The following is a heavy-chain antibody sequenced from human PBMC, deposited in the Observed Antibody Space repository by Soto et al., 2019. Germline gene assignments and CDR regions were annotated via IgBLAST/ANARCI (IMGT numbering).Heavy chain of an antibody. CDR1: GYSLRANY. CDR3: ARGLLVDGPVNYGMDV. V-gene: IGHV1-2*02. Sequence: ASVKVSCKASGYSLRANYIHWVRQAPGRGLEWMGWINPNSSGTVYAQNFQGRVLMTRDTSLTTAYMQLKRLTSAHTAIYFCARGLLVDGPVNYGMDVTGQSTTVTVS. J-gene: IGHJ6*02. D-gene: IGHD2-2*01. CDR2: INPNSSGT.